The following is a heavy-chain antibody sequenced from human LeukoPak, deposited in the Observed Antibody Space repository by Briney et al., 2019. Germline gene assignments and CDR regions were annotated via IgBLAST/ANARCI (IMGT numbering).Heavy chain of an antibody. CDR3: ARDLGRYCSGGSCPRGLDY. CDR1: GGSFSGYY. Sequence: PSETLSLTCAVYGGSFSGYYWSWIRQPPGKGLEWIGEINHSRSTNYNPSLKSRVTISVDTSKNQFSLKLSSVTAADTAVYYCARDLGRYCSGGSCPRGLDYWGQGTLVTVSS. V-gene: IGHV4-34*01. CDR2: INHSRST. J-gene: IGHJ4*02. D-gene: IGHD2-15*01.